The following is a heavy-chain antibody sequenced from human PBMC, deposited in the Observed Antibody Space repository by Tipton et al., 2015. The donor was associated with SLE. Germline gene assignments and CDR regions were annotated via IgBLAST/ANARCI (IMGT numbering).Heavy chain of an antibody. CDR2: LSTDGSVT. J-gene: IGHJ3*02. D-gene: IGHD3-3*01. V-gene: IGHV3-74*01. CDR1: GFTFHNYW. Sequence: SLRLSCAASGFTFHNYWMHWVRQAPGKGLLWVSRLSTDGSVTTYADSVKGRLTISRDNAKNTLYLQMRSLRVEDTAVYYCARRHFGVVFISAFDIWGQGTMVTVSS. CDR3: ARRHFGVVFISAFDI.